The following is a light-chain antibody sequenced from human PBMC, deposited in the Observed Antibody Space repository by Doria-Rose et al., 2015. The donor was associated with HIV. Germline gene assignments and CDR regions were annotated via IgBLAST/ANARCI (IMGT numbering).Light chain of an antibody. V-gene: IGKV3-20*01. CDR2: DGS. CDR1: QRVKSSY. Sequence: EIVLTQSLGTLSLAPGARATLSCRASQRVKSSYLAWYQQKPGQAPRLLIYDGSTSATGIPDRFSASRSGTDFTLAINRLEPEDFALYYCHQYGTSWTFGQGTKVEI. J-gene: IGKJ1*01. CDR3: HQYGTSWT.